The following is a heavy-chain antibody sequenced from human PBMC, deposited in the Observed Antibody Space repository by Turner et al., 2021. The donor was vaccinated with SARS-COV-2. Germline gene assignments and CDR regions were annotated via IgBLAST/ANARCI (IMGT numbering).Heavy chain of an antibody. CDR1: PFIFSHYG. CDR2: IRYEGSEK. J-gene: IGHJ4*02. Sequence: QVQLVESGGDVIQPGRPLILSCAASPFIFSHYGMHWVRQAPGRGLEWGAQIRYEGSEKYYAESVKDRFTISRDNSKNTLYLQVNSLRAEDSAVYYCARDILVAGTKHFDTWGQGTLVTVSS. D-gene: IGHD2-21*01. V-gene: IGHV3-33*01. CDR3: ARDILVAGTKHFDT.